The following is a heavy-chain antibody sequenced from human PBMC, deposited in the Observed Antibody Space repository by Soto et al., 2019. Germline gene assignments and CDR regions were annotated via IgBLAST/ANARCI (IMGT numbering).Heavy chain of an antibody. CDR2: ISAYNGNT. Sequence: GASVKVSCKASGYTFTSYGISWVRQAPGQGLEWMGWISAYNGNTNCAQKLQGRVTMTTDTSTSTAYMELRSLRSDDTAVYYCAKFVGVGATTYYYYGMDVWGQGTKVTVSS. V-gene: IGHV1-18*04. J-gene: IGHJ6*02. D-gene: IGHD1-26*01. CDR3: AKFVGVGATTYYYYGMDV. CDR1: GYTFTSYG.